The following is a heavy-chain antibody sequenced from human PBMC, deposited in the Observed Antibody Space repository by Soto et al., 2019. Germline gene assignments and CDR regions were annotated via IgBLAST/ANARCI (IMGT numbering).Heavy chain of an antibody. D-gene: IGHD2-21*01. V-gene: IGHV4-59*08. CDR1: GCSISSYY. Sequence: PSEILSLTCTVSGCSISSYYWSWIRQPPGKGLEWIGYIYYSGSTNYNPSLKSRVTISVDTSKNQFSLKLSSVTAADTAVYYCARGPPTYSFDYWGQGTLVTVSS. CDR3: ARGPPTYSFDY. J-gene: IGHJ4*02. CDR2: IYYSGST.